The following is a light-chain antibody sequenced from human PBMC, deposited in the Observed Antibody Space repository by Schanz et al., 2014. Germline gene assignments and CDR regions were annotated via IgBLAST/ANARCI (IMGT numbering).Light chain of an antibody. Sequence: VLTQSPGTLSLSPGERATLSCRASQSVSSSYLAWYQQKPGQAPRLLIYGASSRATGIPDRFSGSGSGTEFTLTISSLQSEDFAVYYCQQYDKWPLTFGGGTKVEIK. CDR3: QQYDKWPLT. V-gene: IGKV3-20*01. CDR2: GAS. J-gene: IGKJ4*01. CDR1: QSVSSSY.